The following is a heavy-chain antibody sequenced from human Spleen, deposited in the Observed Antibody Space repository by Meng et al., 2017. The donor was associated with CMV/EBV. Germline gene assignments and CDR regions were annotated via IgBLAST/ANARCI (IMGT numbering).Heavy chain of an antibody. D-gene: IGHD3-10*01. CDR2: ISWDGGTT. V-gene: IGHV3-43D*03. CDR1: GFTVSSNY. Sequence: GGSLRLSCAASGFTVSSNYMNWVRQAPGKGLEWVSLISWDGGTTSYTDSVKGRFTISRDNRQNSLYLQMNSLRREDTALYYCAGTLIRGVTTDAFDLWGQGTMVTVSS. CDR3: AGTLIRGVTTDAFDL. J-gene: IGHJ3*01.